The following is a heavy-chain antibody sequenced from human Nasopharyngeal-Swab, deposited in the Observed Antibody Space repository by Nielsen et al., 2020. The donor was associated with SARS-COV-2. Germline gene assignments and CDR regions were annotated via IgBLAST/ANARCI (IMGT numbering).Heavy chain of an antibody. Sequence: WGRQAPGQGLEWMGGIIPILGIANYAQKFQGRVTFTADKSTSTAYMELSSLRSEDTAVYYCARGGADDILTGPYYYYYYYMDVWGKGTTVTVSS. J-gene: IGHJ6*03. CDR2: IIPILGIA. V-gene: IGHV1-69*10. D-gene: IGHD3-9*01. CDR3: ARGGADDILTGPYYYYYYYMDV.